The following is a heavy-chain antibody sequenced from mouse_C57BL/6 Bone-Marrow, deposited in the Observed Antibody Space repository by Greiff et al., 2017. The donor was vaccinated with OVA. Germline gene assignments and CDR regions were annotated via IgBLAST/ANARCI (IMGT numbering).Heavy chain of an antibody. CDR3: TRSPSYYYGSSLMGAMDY. J-gene: IGHJ4*01. Sequence: QVQLQQSGAELVRPGASVTLSCKASGYTFTDYEMHWVKQTPVHGLEWIGAIDPETGGTAYNQKFKGKAILTADKSSSTAYMELRSLTSEDSAVYYCTRSPSYYYGSSLMGAMDYWGQGTSVTVSS. D-gene: IGHD1-1*01. CDR1: GYTFTDYE. V-gene: IGHV1-15*01. CDR2: IDPETGGT.